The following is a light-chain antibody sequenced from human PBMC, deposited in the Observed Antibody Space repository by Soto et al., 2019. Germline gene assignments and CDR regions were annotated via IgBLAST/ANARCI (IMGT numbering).Light chain of an antibody. Sequence: EIVMTQSPATLSVSPGERATLSCRASQSVSNNLAWYQQKPGQAPRLLIYGASTRATGIPARFSGSGSGTEFTVTISRLQSEDFAVYYCQQYNNWPRTFGQGTKVETK. V-gene: IGKV3-15*01. CDR3: QQYNNWPRT. J-gene: IGKJ1*01. CDR1: QSVSNN. CDR2: GAS.